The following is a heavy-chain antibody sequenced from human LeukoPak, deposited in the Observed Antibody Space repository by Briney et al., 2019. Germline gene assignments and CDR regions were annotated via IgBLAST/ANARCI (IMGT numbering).Heavy chain of an antibody. D-gene: IGHD6-13*01. CDR2: IYYSGST. J-gene: IGHJ2*01. CDR1: GGSISSSSYY. V-gene: IGHV4-39*07. Sequence: ASETLSLTCTVSGGSISSSSYYWGWIRQPPGKGLEWIGSIYYSGSTYYNPSLKSRVTISVDTSKNQFSLKLSSVTAADTAVYYCARGEAAAAADWYFDLWGRGTLVTVSS. CDR3: ARGEAAAAADWYFDL.